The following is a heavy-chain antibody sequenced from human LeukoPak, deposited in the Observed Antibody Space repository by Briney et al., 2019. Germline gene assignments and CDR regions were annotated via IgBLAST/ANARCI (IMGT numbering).Heavy chain of an antibody. Sequence: PSETLSLTCAVYGGSFSGYYWSWIRQPPGKGLEWIGEINHSGSTNYNPSLKSRVTISVDASKNQFSLKLSSVTAADTAVYYCARGGGIAARRSPLDYWGQGTLVTVSS. J-gene: IGHJ4*02. V-gene: IGHV4-34*01. D-gene: IGHD6-6*01. CDR3: ARGGGIAARRSPLDY. CDR1: GGSFSGYY. CDR2: INHSGST.